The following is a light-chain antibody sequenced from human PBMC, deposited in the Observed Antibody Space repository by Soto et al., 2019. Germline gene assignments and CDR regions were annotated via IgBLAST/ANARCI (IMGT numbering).Light chain of an antibody. J-gene: IGKJ1*01. Sequence: EIVLTQSPGTLSLSPGERATLSCRASQSVSSSNLAWYQQKPGQAPRLLISGASSRATGIPDRFSGSGSGADFTLTISRLEPEDFATYYCLQHNSYPWTFGQGTKVEIK. CDR2: GAS. CDR1: QSVSSSN. V-gene: IGKV3-20*01. CDR3: LQHNSYPWT.